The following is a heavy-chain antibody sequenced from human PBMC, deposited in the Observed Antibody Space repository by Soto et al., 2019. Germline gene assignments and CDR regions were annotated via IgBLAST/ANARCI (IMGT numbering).Heavy chain of an antibody. CDR3: ARGPVVRRYYFDD. V-gene: IGHV3-33*01. Sequence: QVQLVESGGGVVQPGRSLRLSCAASGFTFSSYDMHWVRQAPGKGLEWVTIIWYDGSNKYYADSVKGRFTISRDNSKNTLYLQMNSLRAEDTAVYYCARGPVVRRYYFDDWGQGALVTVSS. CDR2: IWYDGSNK. J-gene: IGHJ4*02. D-gene: IGHD4-17*01. CDR1: GFTFSSYD.